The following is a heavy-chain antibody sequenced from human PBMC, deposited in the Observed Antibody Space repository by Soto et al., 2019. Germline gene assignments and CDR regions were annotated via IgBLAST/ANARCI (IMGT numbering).Heavy chain of an antibody. V-gene: IGHV3-23*01. CDR1: GFTFSSYA. CDR2: FSGSGDNT. J-gene: IGHJ6*02. Sequence: GGSLRLSCAASGFTFSSYAMSWVRQAPGKGLEWVSSFSGSGDNTDYADSVKGRFTISRDNSKNTLYMQMNSLRAEDTAVYYCAKDRYDILTGYPIQYGMDVWGQGTAVTVSS. D-gene: IGHD3-9*01. CDR3: AKDRYDILTGYPIQYGMDV.